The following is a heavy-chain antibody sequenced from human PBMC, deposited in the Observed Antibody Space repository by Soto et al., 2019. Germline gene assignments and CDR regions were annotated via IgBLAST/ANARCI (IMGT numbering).Heavy chain of an antibody. D-gene: IGHD6-19*01. J-gene: IGHJ3*02. Sequence: SETLSLTCTVSGGSISSYYWSWIRQPPGKGLEWIAYSYDSGSTSYSPSLQSRVTMSVDTSKNQFSLKLSSVTAADTAVYYCVRQQWLVLNAFDIWGQGTMVTVSS. V-gene: IGHV4-59*01. CDR3: VRQQWLVLNAFDI. CDR2: SYDSGST. CDR1: GGSISSYY.